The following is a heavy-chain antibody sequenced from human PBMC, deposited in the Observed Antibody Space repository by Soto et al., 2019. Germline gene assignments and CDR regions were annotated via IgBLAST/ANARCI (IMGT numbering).Heavy chain of an antibody. Sequence: GASVKVSCKASGYTFTSYDLHWVRQAPGQRLEWMGWTNAGNGNTKYSQKFQDRVTMTTDTSTSTAYMELRSLTSDDTAVYYCARARGYSFGYGDYWGQGTLVTVSS. V-gene: IGHV1-3*01. CDR3: ARARGYSFGYGDY. CDR1: GYTFTSYD. CDR2: TNAGNGNT. J-gene: IGHJ4*02. D-gene: IGHD5-12*01.